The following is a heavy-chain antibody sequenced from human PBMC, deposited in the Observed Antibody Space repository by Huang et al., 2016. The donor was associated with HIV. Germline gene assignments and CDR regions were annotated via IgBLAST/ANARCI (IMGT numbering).Heavy chain of an antibody. CDR1: GFPFRNDA. J-gene: IGHJ4*02. V-gene: IGHV3-23*01. CDR3: AKPLIEPRFGERAPYYFDY. Sequence: EVHLLESGGGLVQPGGSLRLSCAASGFPFRNDAMTWVRQAPGRGLEWGFVISGSVSNKDYADSGKGRFIISRDNSKSTLYLQMNSLRAEDSAVYYCAKPLIEPRFGERAPYYFDYWGQGTLATVSS. CDR2: ISGSVSNK. D-gene: IGHD3-10*01.